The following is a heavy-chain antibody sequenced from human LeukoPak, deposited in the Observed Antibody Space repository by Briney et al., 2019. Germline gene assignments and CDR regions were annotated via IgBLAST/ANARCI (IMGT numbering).Heavy chain of an antibody. CDR1: GFTFSSYS. Sequence: GGSLRLSSAASGFTFSSYSMNWVRQAPGKGLEWVSSISSSSSYIYYADSVKGRFTISRDNAKNSLYLQMNSLRAEDTAVYYCAKWGCSGGSCYPFDYWGQGTLVTVSS. CDR2: ISSSSSYI. CDR3: AKWGCSGGSCYPFDY. J-gene: IGHJ4*02. D-gene: IGHD2-15*01. V-gene: IGHV3-21*04.